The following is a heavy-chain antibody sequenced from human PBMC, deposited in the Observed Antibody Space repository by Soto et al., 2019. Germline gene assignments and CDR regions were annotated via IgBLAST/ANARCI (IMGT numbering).Heavy chain of an antibody. D-gene: IGHD2-15*01. V-gene: IGHV3-33*01. J-gene: IGHJ6*02. Sequence: SMRLSCASSGSTFSRYCTHWVGQAPGKGLEWVADIWYDVSNKYYADSVKGRFTISRDNSKNTLYLQMNSLRAEDTAVYYCARDLLRASELLDGMDVWGQG. CDR1: GSTFSRYC. CDR3: ARDLLRASELLDGMDV. CDR2: IWYDVSNK.